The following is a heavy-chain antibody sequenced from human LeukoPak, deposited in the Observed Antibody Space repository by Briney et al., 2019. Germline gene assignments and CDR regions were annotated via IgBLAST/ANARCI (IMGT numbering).Heavy chain of an antibody. CDR1: GFTFSNYP. Sequence: PGGSLRLSCAASGFTFSNYPMHWVRQAPGKGLEWVAVTPYDGSNNYYSDSVKGRFTISRDNSKNTLYLQMNSLRPEDTAVYYCARGETSSYDYWGQGTLVTVSS. CDR3: ARGETSSYDY. J-gene: IGHJ4*02. D-gene: IGHD2-2*01. V-gene: IGHV3-30-3*01. CDR2: TPYDGSNN.